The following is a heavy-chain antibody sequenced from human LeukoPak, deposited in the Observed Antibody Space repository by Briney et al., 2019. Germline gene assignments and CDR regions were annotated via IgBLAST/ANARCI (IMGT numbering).Heavy chain of an antibody. D-gene: IGHD4-17*01. CDR3: ARVPHGDSDY. J-gene: IGHJ4*02. CDR1: GKRLSGLS. CDR2: FDPEVDKI. Sequence: ASVKVSCKVSGKRLSGLSMAWVRQAPGKGLEWMGGFDPEVDKIRLAQKFQGRVTMTEDTSTDTAYMELNSLRSEDTAVYYCARVPHGDSDYWGQGTLVTVSS. V-gene: IGHV1-24*01.